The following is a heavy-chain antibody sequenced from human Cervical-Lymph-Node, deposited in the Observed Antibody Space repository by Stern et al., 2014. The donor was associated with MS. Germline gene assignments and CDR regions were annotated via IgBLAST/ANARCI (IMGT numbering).Heavy chain of an antibody. D-gene: IGHD2-8*02. V-gene: IGHV4-59*01. CDR2: IYNTGST. CDR3: ASGTTWWLLDY. Sequence: QVQLQESGPGLVKPSETLSLTCTVSGGSISSYYWHWIRQPPGKGLEWIGYIYNTGSTNYNPSLKSRVTISVDTSNNQFSLKLSSVTAADTAVYYCASGTTWWLLDYWGQGTLVTVSS. CDR1: GGSISSYY. J-gene: IGHJ4*02.